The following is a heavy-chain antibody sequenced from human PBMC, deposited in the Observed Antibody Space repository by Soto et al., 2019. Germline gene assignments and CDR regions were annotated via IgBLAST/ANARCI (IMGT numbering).Heavy chain of an antibody. Sequence: PSETLSLTCTVSGGSISSGDYYWSWIRQPPGKGLEWIGYIYYSGSTYYNPSLKSRVTISVDTSKNQFSLKLSSVTAADTAVCYCARVYYDFWSGYPNWFDPWGQGTLVTVSS. V-gene: IGHV4-30-4*01. CDR3: ARVYYDFWSGYPNWFDP. J-gene: IGHJ5*02. CDR1: GGSISSGDYY. CDR2: IYYSGST. D-gene: IGHD3-3*01.